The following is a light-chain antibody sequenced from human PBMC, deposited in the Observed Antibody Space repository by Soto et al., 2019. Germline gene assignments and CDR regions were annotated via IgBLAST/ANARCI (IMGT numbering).Light chain of an antibody. CDR1: QSVSTS. J-gene: IGKJ5*01. Sequence: EIVLKKSAGTLSLYPRERGTLSCRASQSVSTSLSWYQQKPGQAPRLFIYDPSNRAPGIPARFSGSGCGTDFTLTIISLEPEDFAVYYCQQRSNLPVTFGQATIL. CDR2: DPS. CDR3: QQRSNLPVT. V-gene: IGKV3-11*01.